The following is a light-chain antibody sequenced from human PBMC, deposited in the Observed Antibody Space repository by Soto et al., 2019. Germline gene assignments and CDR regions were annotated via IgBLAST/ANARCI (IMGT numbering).Light chain of an antibody. CDR3: QQYVSSPRT. CDR1: ESVSDNY. V-gene: IGKV3-20*01. J-gene: IGKJ4*01. Sequence: EIVLTQSPGTLSLSPGERATLSCRASESVSDNYLAGYQQRFGQAPRLVIYGASSRASAVPDRFSGSGSGADFTLTISRLEPEDFAVYYCQQYVSSPRTFGGGTKVDIK. CDR2: GAS.